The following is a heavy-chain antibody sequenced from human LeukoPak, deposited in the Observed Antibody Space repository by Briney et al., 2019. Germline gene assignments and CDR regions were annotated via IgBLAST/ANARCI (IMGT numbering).Heavy chain of an antibody. CDR2: INHSGST. D-gene: IGHD6-19*01. J-gene: IGHJ4*02. Sequence: SETLSLTCGVYRGSFSGYYWSWIRQPPGKGLEWFGEINHSGSTNYNPSLESRVTISVDTSKNQFSLKLNSVTAADTAVYYCARQAAVPGEEKFDYWGQGTLVTVSS. V-gene: IGHV4-34*01. CDR1: RGSFSGYY. CDR3: ARQAAVPGEEKFDY.